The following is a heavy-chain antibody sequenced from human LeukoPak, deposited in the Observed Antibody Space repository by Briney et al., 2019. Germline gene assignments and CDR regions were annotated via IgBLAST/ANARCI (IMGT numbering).Heavy chain of an antibody. D-gene: IGHD3-16*02. CDR3: AGHSRGSYRYAGDAFDI. CDR2: IYYSGST. V-gene: IGHV4-59*01. Sequence: SETLSLTCTVSGGSISSYYWSWIRQPPGKGLEWIGYIYYSGSTKYNPPLKSRVNISVDTTKNQSSLKLSSVTAADTAVYYCAGHSRGSYRYAGDAFDIWGQGTMVTVSS. J-gene: IGHJ3*02. CDR1: GGSISSYY.